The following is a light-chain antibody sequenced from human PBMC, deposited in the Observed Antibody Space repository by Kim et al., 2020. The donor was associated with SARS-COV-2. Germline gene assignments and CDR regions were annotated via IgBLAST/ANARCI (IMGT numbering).Light chain of an antibody. CDR3: QQYAMSPYT. CDR1: ESVSSRY. V-gene: IGKV3-20*01. CDR2: GPS. Sequence: SPGESVTLSCRASESVSSRYFAWYRQRPGQPPRILVYGPSSRASGVPDRFSGSGSGTDFTLTIRGLEPEDFAKYYCQQYAMSPYTFGQGTKLEI. J-gene: IGKJ2*01.